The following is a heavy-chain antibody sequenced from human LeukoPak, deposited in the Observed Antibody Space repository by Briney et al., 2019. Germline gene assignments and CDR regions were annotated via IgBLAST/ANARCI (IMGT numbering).Heavy chain of an antibody. Sequence: PSETLSLTCAVYGGSFSGYFWSWIRQPPGKGLEWIGEINPLGTTNYNPSLMSRVTIPIDTSNSQFSLKLSSVTAADTAVYYCARGRGEYYYDSSGYYPTFDYWGQGTLVTVSS. CDR1: GGSFSGYF. D-gene: IGHD3-22*01. CDR3: ARGRGEYYYDSSGYYPTFDY. V-gene: IGHV4-34*01. CDR2: INPLGTT. J-gene: IGHJ4*02.